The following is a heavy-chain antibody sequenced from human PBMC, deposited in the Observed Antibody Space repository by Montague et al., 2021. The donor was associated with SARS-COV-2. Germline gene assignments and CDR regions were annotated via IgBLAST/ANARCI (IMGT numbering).Heavy chain of an antibody. D-gene: IGHD1-26*01. J-gene: IGHJ3*02. V-gene: IGHV2-70*01. CDR2: IDWDDDK. Sequence: PALVKPTQTPTLTCTFSGFSLSTSGMCVSWIRQPPGKALEWLALIDWDDDKYYSTSLKTRLTISKDTSKNQVVLTMTNMDPADTATYYCARIWGATRGDAFDIWGQGTMVTVSS. CDR3: ARIWGATRGDAFDI. CDR1: GFSLSTSGMC.